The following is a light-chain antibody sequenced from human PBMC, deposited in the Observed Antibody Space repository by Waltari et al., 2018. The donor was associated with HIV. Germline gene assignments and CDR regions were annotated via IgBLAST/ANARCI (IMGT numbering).Light chain of an antibody. J-gene: IGKJ3*01. CDR2: DAS. V-gene: IGKV3-11*01. Sequence: EIVLTQSPATMSLSTGEGATLSCKTNQTIKPSLAWYQQRPGQAPRLLIYDASNRATGIPVRFSGSASGTDFTLTISSLEPEDFAVYFCQHRGNWPLFTFGPGTKVDIK. CDR3: QHRGNWPLFT. CDR1: QTIKPS.